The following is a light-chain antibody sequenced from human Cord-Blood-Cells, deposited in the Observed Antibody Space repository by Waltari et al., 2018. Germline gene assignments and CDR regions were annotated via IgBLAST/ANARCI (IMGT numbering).Light chain of an antibody. J-gene: IGLJ2*01. CDR2: DVS. CDR1: SSDVGGYNY. CDR3: SSYTSSSTV. Sequence: QSALTQPASVSGSPGQSITISCTGTSSDVGGYNYVSWYQQHPGKAPKLMIYDVSKRRSWVSNRFSGSTSGNTASLTISGLQAEDEADYYCSSYTSSSTVFGGGTKLTVL. V-gene: IGLV2-14*01.